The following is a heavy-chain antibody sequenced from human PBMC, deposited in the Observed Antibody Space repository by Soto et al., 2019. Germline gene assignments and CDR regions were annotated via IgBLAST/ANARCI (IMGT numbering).Heavy chain of an antibody. CDR1: GYTFTTNA. CDR2: ISGSGGST. Sequence: ASVKVSCKASGYTFTTNAMSWVRQAPGKGLEWVSAISGSGGSTYYVDSVKGRFTISRDNSKNTLYLQMNSLRAEDTAVYYCAKSLRGIIIDFDYWGQGTQVTVSS. D-gene: IGHD3-10*01. V-gene: IGHV3-23*01. J-gene: IGHJ4*02. CDR3: AKSLRGIIIDFDY.